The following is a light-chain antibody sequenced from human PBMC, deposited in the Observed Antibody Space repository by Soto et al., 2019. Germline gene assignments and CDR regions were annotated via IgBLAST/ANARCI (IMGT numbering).Light chain of an antibody. CDR2: DVS. CDR1: SSDVGGYNY. Sequence: QSALTQPRSVSGSPGQSVAISCTGTSSDVGGYNYVSWYQQHPGKAPKLMIYDVSKRPSEVPDRFSGSKSGNTASLTISGLQAEDEADYYCCSYAGSPYVFGTGTKLTVL. CDR3: CSYAGSPYV. V-gene: IGLV2-11*01. J-gene: IGLJ1*01.